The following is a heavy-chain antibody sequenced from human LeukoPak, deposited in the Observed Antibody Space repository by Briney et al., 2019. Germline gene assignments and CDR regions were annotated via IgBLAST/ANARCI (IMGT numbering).Heavy chain of an antibody. CDR1: GGSFSGYY. V-gene: IGHV4-34*01. J-gene: IGHJ6*03. Sequence: SETLSLTCAVYGGSFSGYYWSWIRQPPGKGLEGIGEINHSGSTNYNPSLKSRVTISGDTSKNQFSLKLSSATAADTAVYFCPRVGYSYVINDWSRTGLGAYPTKYYYHMDVWGKGTTVTVSS. D-gene: IGHD5-18*01. CDR3: PRVGYSYVINDWSRTGLGAYPTKYYYHMDV. CDR2: INHSGST.